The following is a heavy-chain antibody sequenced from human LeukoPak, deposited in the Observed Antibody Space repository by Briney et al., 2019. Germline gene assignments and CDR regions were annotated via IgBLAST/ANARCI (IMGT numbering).Heavy chain of an antibody. CDR3: AREEYFQDSNGYSYYFHS. Sequence: SETLSLTCTVSGGSIGWDYWSWIRQSAGKGLEWIGRIYKSGSTNYNPSFRSRVTISVDKSKNQFSLNVTSVTAADTAVYYCAREEYFQDSNGYSYYFHSWGQGSLVTVSS. D-gene: IGHD3-22*01. CDR2: IYKSGST. J-gene: IGHJ4*02. V-gene: IGHV4-4*07. CDR1: GGSIGWDY.